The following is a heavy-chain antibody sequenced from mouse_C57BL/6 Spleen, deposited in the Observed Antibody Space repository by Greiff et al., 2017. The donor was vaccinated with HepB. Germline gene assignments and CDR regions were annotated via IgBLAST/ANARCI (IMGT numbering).Heavy chain of an antibody. D-gene: IGHD1-1*01. V-gene: IGHV1-80*01. CDR1: GYAFSSYW. J-gene: IGHJ2*01. CDR3: ATGFTTVVANFDY. Sequence: QVQLQQSGAELVKPGASVKISCKASGYAFSSYWMNWVKQRPGKGLEWIGQIYPGDGDTNYNGKFKGKATLTADKSSSTAYMQLSSLTSEDSAVYFCATGFTTVVANFDYWGQGTTLTVSS. CDR2: IYPGDGDT.